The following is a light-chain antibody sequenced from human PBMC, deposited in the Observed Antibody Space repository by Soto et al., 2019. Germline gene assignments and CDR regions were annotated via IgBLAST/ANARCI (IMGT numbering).Light chain of an antibody. J-gene: IGLJ1*01. CDR1: SSNIGAGYD. CDR3: QSYDSTLSARYV. CDR2: GNI. V-gene: IGLV1-40*01. Sequence: QSVLTQPPSVSGAPGQRVTISCTGSSSNIGAGYDVHWYQQRPGTAPKLLILGNINRPSGVPDRFSGSKSGTSASLASTGLQAEDEGDYYCQSYDSTLSARYVFGTGTKVTVL.